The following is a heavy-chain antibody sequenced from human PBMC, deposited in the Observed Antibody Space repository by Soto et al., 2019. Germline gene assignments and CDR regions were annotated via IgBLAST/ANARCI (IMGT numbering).Heavy chain of an antibody. Sequence: PGGSLRLSCAASGFTFSDYYMSWIRQAPGKGLEWVSYISSSGSTIYYADSVKGRFTISRDNAKNSLYLQMNSLRAEDTAVYYCAHPRGYGVFDAFDMWGQGTMVTVSS. CDR1: GFTFSDYY. CDR2: ISSSGSTI. V-gene: IGHV3-11*01. J-gene: IGHJ3*02. CDR3: AHPRGYGVFDAFDM. D-gene: IGHD4-17*01.